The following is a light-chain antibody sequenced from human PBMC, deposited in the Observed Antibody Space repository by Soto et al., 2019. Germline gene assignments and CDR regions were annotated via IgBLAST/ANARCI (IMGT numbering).Light chain of an antibody. J-gene: IGKJ4*01. Sequence: EMVLTQSPGTLSLSPGERATLSCRASQTISNTFLAWYQQKPGQAPRLLIYGASSRATDIPDRFSGSGSGTDFTLTIGRLEPEDFAVYYCQQFGVSPTFGGGTKVDIK. CDR2: GAS. V-gene: IGKV3-20*01. CDR3: QQFGVSPT. CDR1: QTISNTF.